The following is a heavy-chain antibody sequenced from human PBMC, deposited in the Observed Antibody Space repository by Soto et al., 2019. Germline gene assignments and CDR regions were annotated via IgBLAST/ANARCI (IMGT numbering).Heavy chain of an antibody. J-gene: IGHJ4*02. CDR3: AKDKVYSNYEHYFDY. Sequence: EVQLVESGGGLVQPGRSLRLSCAASGFTFENYAMHWVRQAPGKGLEWVSGISWNSGNLGYADSVRGRFTISRDNAKNSLYLQMNSLRPEDTGLYYCAKDKVYSNYEHYFDYWGQGTMVTVSS. D-gene: IGHD4-4*01. V-gene: IGHV3-9*01. CDR2: ISWNSGNL. CDR1: GFTFENYA.